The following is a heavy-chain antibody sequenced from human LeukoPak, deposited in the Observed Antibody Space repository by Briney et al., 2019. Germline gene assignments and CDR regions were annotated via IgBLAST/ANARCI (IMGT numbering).Heavy chain of an antibody. CDR3: ASQSSSWYIAY. Sequence: GGSLRLSCAASGFTFSNYGMHWVRQAPGKGLEWGALIWYDGSNKYYADSVKGRFTISRDNSKNTLYLQMNSLRAEDTAVYYCASQSSSWYIAYWGQGTLVTVSS. J-gene: IGHJ4*02. CDR2: IWYDGSNK. D-gene: IGHD6-13*01. CDR1: GFTFSNYG. V-gene: IGHV3-33*01.